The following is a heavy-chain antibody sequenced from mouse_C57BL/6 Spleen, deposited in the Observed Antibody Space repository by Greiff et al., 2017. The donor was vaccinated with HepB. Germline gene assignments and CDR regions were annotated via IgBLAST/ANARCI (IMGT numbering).Heavy chain of an antibody. D-gene: IGHD2-1*01. CDR1: GYAFSSSW. CDR3: AREGDGNYFYYAMDY. Sequence: QVQLQQSGPELVKPGASVKISCKASGYAFSSSWMNWVKQRPGKGLEWIGRIYPGDGDTNYNGKFKGKATLTADKSSSTAYMQLSSLTSEDSAVYFCAREGDGNYFYYAMDYWGQGTSVTVSS. CDR2: IYPGDGDT. J-gene: IGHJ4*01. V-gene: IGHV1-82*01.